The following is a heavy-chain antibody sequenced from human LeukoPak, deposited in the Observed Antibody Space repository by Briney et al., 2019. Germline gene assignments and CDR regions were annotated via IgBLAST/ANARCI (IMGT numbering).Heavy chain of an antibody. CDR3: ARGCLYYDILTGYYTPPYFDY. Sequence: SETLSLTCAVYGGSFSGYYWSWIRQPPGKGLEWIGESNHSGSTNYNPSLKSRVTISVDTSKNQFSLKLSSVTAADTAVYYCARGCLYYDILTGYYTPPYFDYWGQGTLVTVSS. J-gene: IGHJ4*02. CDR1: GGSFSGYY. CDR2: SNHSGST. V-gene: IGHV4-34*01. D-gene: IGHD3-9*01.